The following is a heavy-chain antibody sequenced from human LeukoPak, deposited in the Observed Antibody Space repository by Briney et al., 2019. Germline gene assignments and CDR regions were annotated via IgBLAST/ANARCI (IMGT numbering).Heavy chain of an antibody. Sequence: SETLSLTCAVYGGSCSGYYWSWIRQPPGKGLEWIEEINHSGSNNYNPSLKSRVTISVDTSKNQFSLKLSSVTAADTAVYYCARALWFGEFSFDYWGQGTLVTVSS. CDR1: GGSCSGYY. V-gene: IGHV4-34*01. J-gene: IGHJ4*02. CDR2: INHSGSN. CDR3: ARALWFGEFSFDY. D-gene: IGHD3-10*01.